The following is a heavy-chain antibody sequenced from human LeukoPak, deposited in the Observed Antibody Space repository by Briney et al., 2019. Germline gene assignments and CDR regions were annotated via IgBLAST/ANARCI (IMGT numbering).Heavy chain of an antibody. CDR2: IYSGGST. CDR3: ARTRGGIAAAVDY. D-gene: IGHD6-13*01. Sequence: GGSLRLSCAASGFTFSSYSMNWVRQAPGKGLEWVSVIYSGGSTYYADSVKGRFTISRDNSKNTLYLQMNSLRAEDTAVYYCARTRGGIAAAVDYWGQGTLVTVSS. CDR1: GFTFSSYS. V-gene: IGHV3-66*01. J-gene: IGHJ4*02.